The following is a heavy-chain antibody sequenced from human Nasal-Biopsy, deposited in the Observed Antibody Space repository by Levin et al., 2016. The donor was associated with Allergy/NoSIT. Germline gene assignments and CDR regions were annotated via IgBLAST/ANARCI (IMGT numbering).Heavy chain of an antibody. CDR2: IRSTGST. J-gene: IGHJ4*02. CDR1: GVSINSDGHF. CDR3: ARVNVGYDALNGYYYFDY. Sequence: SETLSLTCSVSGVSINSDGHFWNWIRQHPGKGLEWIGYIRSTGSTYYNASLKSRLTILRDMSKNEFSLHLRSVTAADTAVYYCARVNVGYDALNGYYYFDYWGQGTLVTVSS. D-gene: IGHD3-9*01. V-gene: IGHV4-31*03.